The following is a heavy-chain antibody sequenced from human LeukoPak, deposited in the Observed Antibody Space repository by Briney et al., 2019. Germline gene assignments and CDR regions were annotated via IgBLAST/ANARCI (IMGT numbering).Heavy chain of an antibody. CDR2: INGGNGNT. D-gene: IGHD1-14*01. CDR1: GFTFTSSA. Sequence: ASVKVSCKASGFTFTSSAIHWMRQAPGQRLEWMGWINGGNGNTKFSQNFQGRVTITRDTSASTAYMELSSLRSEDTAMYYCAREKGFRMGFDIWGQGTMVTASS. CDR3: AREKGFRMGFDI. V-gene: IGHV1-3*01. J-gene: IGHJ3*02.